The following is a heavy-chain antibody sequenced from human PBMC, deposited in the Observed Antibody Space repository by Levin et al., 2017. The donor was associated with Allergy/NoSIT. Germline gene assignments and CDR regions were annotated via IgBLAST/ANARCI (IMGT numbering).Heavy chain of an antibody. D-gene: IGHD3-3*01. CDR3: AKIGGLSLRFLESD. Sequence: HAGGSLRLSCAASGFTFSSYAMSWVRQAPGKGLEWVSGISGSGGTTYHADSVKGRFTISRDNSRNTLYLQMNSLRAEDTAVYYCAKIGGLSLRFLESDWGQGTLVTVSS. CDR1: GFTFSSYA. CDR2: ISGSGGTT. V-gene: IGHV3-23*01. J-gene: IGHJ4*02.